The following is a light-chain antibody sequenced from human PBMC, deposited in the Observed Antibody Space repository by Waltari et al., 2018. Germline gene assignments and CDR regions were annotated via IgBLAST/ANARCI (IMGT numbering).Light chain of an antibody. V-gene: IGKV2-28*01. J-gene: IGKJ2*01. CDR2: LGS. Sequence: IVMTQSPLSLPVTPGEPASISCRSSQILLHSNGYNYLDWYLQKPGQSPQLLIYLGSNRASGVPDRFSGSGSGTDFTLKISRVEAEDVGVYYCMQALQTPYTFGQGTKLEIK. CDR3: MQALQTPYT. CDR1: QILLHSNGYNY.